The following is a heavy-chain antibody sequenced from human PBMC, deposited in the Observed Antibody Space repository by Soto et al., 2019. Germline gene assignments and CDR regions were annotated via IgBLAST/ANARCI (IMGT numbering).Heavy chain of an antibody. CDR2: INPNSGGT. CDR3: ARGSVRGGNPRGAFDD. Sequence: ASVKVSCKASGYTFTGYYMHWVRQAPGQGLEWMGWINPNSGGTNYAQKFQGWVTMTRDTSISTAYMELSRLRSDDTAVYYCARGSVRGGNPRGAFDDRGQGTLVTVSS. J-gene: IGHJ4*02. CDR1: GYTFTGYY. D-gene: IGHD2-15*01. V-gene: IGHV1-2*04.